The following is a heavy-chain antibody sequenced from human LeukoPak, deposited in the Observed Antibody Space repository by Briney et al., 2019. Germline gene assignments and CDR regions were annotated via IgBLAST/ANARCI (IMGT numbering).Heavy chain of an antibody. CDR3: ARDGRDGYIS. CDR1: GGTFSSYA. Sequence: ASVKVSCKASGGTFSSYAISWVRQAPGRGLGWMGRIIPILGIANYAQKFQGRVTITADKSTSTAYMELSSLRSEDTAVYYCARDGRDGYISWGQGTLVTVSS. D-gene: IGHD5-24*01. V-gene: IGHV1-69*04. J-gene: IGHJ5*02. CDR2: IIPILGIA.